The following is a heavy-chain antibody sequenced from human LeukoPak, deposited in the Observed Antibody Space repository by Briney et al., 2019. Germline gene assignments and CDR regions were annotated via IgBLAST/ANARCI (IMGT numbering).Heavy chain of an antibody. Sequence: PSETLSLTCTVSGGSISSYYWSWIRQPPGKGLEWIGYIYYSGSTNYNPSLKSRVTISVDTSKNQFSLKLSSVTAADTAVYYCARRYYYGSSGYYGAFDIWGQGTMVTVSS. CDR1: GGSISSYY. CDR3: ARRYYYGSSGYYGAFDI. J-gene: IGHJ3*02. D-gene: IGHD3-22*01. CDR2: IYYSGST. V-gene: IGHV4-59*08.